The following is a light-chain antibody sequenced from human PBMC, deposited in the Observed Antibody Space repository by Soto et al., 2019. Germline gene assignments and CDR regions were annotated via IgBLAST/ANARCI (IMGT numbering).Light chain of an antibody. CDR2: GAS. V-gene: IGKV3-20*01. Sequence: EIVLTQSPGTLSLSPGDRATLSCRASQSVNDNYLAWYQHKPGQAPRLLIYGASSRDPGIPERFSGSGSGTDFTLTISRLEPEDFAIYYCQQYAASPRTFGQGTQVEVK. J-gene: IGKJ1*01. CDR3: QQYAASPRT. CDR1: QSVNDNY.